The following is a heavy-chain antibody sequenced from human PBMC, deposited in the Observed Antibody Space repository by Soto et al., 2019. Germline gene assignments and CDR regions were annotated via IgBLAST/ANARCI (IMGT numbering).Heavy chain of an antibody. CDR2: ISSSSSYT. J-gene: IGHJ5*02. CDR1: GFTFSRYS. V-gene: IGHV3-21*01. D-gene: IGHD3-22*01. CDR3: VRGGTRYYFDRSGQES. Sequence: GGSLRLSCAASGFTFSRYSMNWVRQAPGKGLEWVSSISSSSSYTYYADSVKGRFTISRDNAKNSVYLQMNSLRAEDTAVYYCVRGGTRYYFDRSGQESWGQGVLVTVSS.